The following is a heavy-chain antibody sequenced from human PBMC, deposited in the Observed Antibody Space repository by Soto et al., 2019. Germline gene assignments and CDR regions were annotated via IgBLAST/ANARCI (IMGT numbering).Heavy chain of an antibody. Sequence: GGSLRLSCAASGFTFSSYGMHWVRQAPGKGLEWVAVISYDGSNKYYADSVKGRFTISRDNSKNTLYLQMNSLRAEDTAVYYCAKGISDCWGQGTLVTVSS. CDR3: AKGISDC. CDR2: ISYDGSNK. D-gene: IGHD3-3*01. CDR1: GFTFSSYG. V-gene: IGHV3-30*18. J-gene: IGHJ4*02.